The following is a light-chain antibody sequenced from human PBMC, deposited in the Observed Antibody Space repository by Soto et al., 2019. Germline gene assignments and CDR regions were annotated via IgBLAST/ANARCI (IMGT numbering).Light chain of an antibody. J-gene: IGKJ1*01. CDR3: HQYYSFPRT. CDR1: QSISTN. Sequence: EIVMTQSPATLSVSPGERATLSCRASQSISTNLAWYQQKPGQAPRLLISGASTRATGIPARFSGSGSGTEFTLTISSLQSEDFATYYCHQYYSFPRTFGQGTKVEVK. CDR2: GAS. V-gene: IGKV3-15*01.